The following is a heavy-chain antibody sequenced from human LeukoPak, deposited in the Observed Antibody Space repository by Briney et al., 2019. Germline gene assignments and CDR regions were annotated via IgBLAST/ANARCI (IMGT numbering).Heavy chain of an antibody. Sequence: KPSETLSLTCTVSGGSISSYYWSWLRQPPGKGLEWLGYIYYSGSTNYNPSLKSRVTISVDPSKNQFSLKLSSVTAADTAVYYCARVPAATRGAWWFDPWGQGTLVTVSS. V-gene: IGHV4-59*01. J-gene: IGHJ5*02. CDR2: IYYSGST. D-gene: IGHD2-2*01. CDR3: ARVPAATRGAWWFDP. CDR1: GGSISSYY.